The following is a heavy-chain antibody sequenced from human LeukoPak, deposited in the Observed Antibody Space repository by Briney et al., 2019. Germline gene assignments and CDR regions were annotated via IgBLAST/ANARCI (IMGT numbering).Heavy chain of an antibody. D-gene: IGHD3-22*01. CDR1: GGTFSSYA. CDR3: ATDITYYYDSSDVLGNLQFDY. J-gene: IGHJ4*02. CDR2: IIPILGIA. V-gene: IGHV1-69*04. Sequence: ASVKVSCKASGGTFSSYAISWVRQAPGQGLEWMGRIIPILGIANYAQNFQGRVTITADKSTSTAYMELSSLRSEDTAVYYCATDITYYYDSSDVLGNLQFDYWGQGTLVTVSS.